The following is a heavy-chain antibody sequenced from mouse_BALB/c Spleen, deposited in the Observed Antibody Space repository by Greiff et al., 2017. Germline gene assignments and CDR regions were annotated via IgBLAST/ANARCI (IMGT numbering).Heavy chain of an antibody. D-gene: IGHD2-3*01. Sequence: VQLQQSGAELARPGASVKLSCKASGYTFTSYWMQWVKQRPGQGLEWIGAIYPGDGDTRYTQKFKGKATVTADKSSSTAYMQLSSLASEDSAVYDCAREGKYDGYGLDYWGQGTSVTVSS. CDR2: IYPGDGDT. J-gene: IGHJ4*01. V-gene: IGHV1-87*01. CDR3: AREGKYDGYGLDY. CDR1: GYTFTSYW.